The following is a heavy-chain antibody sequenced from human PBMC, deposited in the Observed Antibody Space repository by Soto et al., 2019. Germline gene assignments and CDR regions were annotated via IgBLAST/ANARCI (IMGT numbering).Heavy chain of an antibody. V-gene: IGHV1-46*01. Sequence: GASVKVSCKASGYTFTSYYMHWVRQAPGQGLEWMGIINPSGGSTSYAQKFQGRVTMTRDTSTSTVYMELSSLRSEDTAVYYCARDGALGENYYYYGMDVWGQGTTVTVSS. CDR2: INPSGGST. D-gene: IGHD3-16*01. J-gene: IGHJ6*02. CDR3: ARDGALGENYYYYGMDV. CDR1: GYTFTSYY.